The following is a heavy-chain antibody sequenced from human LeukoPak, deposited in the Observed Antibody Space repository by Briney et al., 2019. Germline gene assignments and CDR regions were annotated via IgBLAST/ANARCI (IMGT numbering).Heavy chain of an antibody. CDR2: IYYSGST. J-gene: IGHJ5*02. Sequence: SETLSLTCIVSGGSISSGDYYWSWIRQPPGKGLEWIGYIYYSGSTYYNPSLKSRVTISVDTSKNQFSLKLSSVTAADTAVYYCARGVKNYYDSSGYYSPAGDNWFDPWGQGTLVTVSS. D-gene: IGHD3-22*01. V-gene: IGHV4-30-4*01. CDR1: GGSISSGDYY. CDR3: ARGVKNYYDSSGYYSPAGDNWFDP.